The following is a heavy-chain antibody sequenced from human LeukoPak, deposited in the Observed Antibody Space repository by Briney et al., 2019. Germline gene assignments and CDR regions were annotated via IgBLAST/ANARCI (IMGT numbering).Heavy chain of an antibody. V-gene: IGHV3-11*04. CDR3: ARVVWGGYRKDY. J-gene: IGHJ4*02. Sequence: LSLTCTVSGYSISSGYYWGWIRQAPGKGLEWISYISSSSSTIYYADSVKGRFTISRDNAKNSLYLQMNSLRAEDTAVYYCARVVWGGYRKDYWGQGTLVTVSS. D-gene: IGHD3-16*02. CDR1: GYSISSGYY. CDR2: ISSSSSTI.